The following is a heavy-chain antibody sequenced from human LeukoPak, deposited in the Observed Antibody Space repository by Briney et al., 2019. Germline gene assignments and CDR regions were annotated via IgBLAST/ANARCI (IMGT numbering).Heavy chain of an antibody. Sequence: ASVKVSCKASGYTFTGYYMHWVRQAPGQGLEWMGWINPNSGGTNYAQKFQGRVTMTRDTSISTAYMELSRLGSDDTAVYYCARGPPLRCTNGVCYNAGFDYWGQGTLVTVSS. J-gene: IGHJ4*02. CDR3: ARGPPLRCTNGVCYNAGFDY. CDR2: INPNSGGT. CDR1: GYTFTGYY. V-gene: IGHV1-2*02. D-gene: IGHD2-8*01.